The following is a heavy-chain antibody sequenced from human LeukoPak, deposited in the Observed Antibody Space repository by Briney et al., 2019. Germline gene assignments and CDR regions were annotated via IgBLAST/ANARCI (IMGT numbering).Heavy chain of an antibody. Sequence: PSETLSLTCTVSGGSISSYYWSWIRQPPGKGLEWIGYIYYSGSTNYNPSLKSRDTISVDTSKNQFSLKLSSVTAADTAVYYCATRPLGAGDFDYWGQGTLVTVSS. J-gene: IGHJ4*02. CDR3: ATRPLGAGDFDY. V-gene: IGHV4-59*01. CDR1: GGSISSYY. CDR2: IYYSGST. D-gene: IGHD6-19*01.